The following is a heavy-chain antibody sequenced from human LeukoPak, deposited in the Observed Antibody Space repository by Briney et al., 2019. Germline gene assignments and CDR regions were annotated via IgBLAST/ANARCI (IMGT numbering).Heavy chain of an antibody. CDR3: ARVGLRQTAWFDP. V-gene: IGHV4-4*07. Sequence: SETLSLTCTVSGGSISSYYWSWIRQSAAKGLEWIGRIYTSGNTNYNPSLKSRVTMSEDTSKNQFSLKLSSVTAADTAVYYCARVGLRQTAWFDPWGQGTLVTVSS. CDR1: GGSISSYY. D-gene: IGHD5-12*01. CDR2: IYTSGNT. J-gene: IGHJ5*02.